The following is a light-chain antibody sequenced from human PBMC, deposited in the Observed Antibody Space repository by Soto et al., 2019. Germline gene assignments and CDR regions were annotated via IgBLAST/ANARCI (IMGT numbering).Light chain of an antibody. Sequence: QSALTQPASVSGSPGQSSTISCTGTSSDIGGYNYVSWYQQHPGKAPKLMIYEVSNRPSGISNRFSGSKSGNTASLSISGLQAEDEADHHCSSYTRSSTPDVCGPGTQLPVL. J-gene: IGLJ1*01. CDR2: EVS. CDR3: SSYTRSSTPDV. CDR1: SSDIGGYNY. V-gene: IGLV2-14*01.